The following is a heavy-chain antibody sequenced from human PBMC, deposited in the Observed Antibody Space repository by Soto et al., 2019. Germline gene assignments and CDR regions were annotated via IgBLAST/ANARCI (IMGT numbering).Heavy chain of an antibody. CDR3: ARVGAYCVSTSCHDY. Sequence: QVQLVQSGAEVKKPGASVKVSCKASGYTFTNYGISWVRQAPGQGLEWMGWISAYNGNTDYAQKLQGRVTMTTDTSTSPAYMEQRSLRSDDTAVYYCARVGAYCVSTSCHDYWGQGTLVTVSS. J-gene: IGHJ4*02. V-gene: IGHV1-18*01. CDR1: GYTFTNYG. CDR2: ISAYNGNT. D-gene: IGHD2-2*01.